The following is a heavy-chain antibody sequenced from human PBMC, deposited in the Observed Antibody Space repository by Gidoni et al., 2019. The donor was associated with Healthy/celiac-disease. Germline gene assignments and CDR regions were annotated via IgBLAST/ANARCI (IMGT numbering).Heavy chain of an antibody. Sequence: CWIRQHPGKGLEWIGYIYYSGSTYYNPSLKSRVTISVDTSKNQFSLKLSSVTAADTAVYYCARDGDYNWNPGRAFDIWGQGTMVTVSS. V-gene: IGHV4-31*02. J-gene: IGHJ3*02. D-gene: IGHD1-20*01. CDR2: IYYSGST. CDR3: ARDGDYNWNPGRAFDI.